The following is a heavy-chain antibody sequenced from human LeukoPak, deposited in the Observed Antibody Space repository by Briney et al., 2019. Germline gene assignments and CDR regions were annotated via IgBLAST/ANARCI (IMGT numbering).Heavy chain of an antibody. CDR3: VVPAAIQRD. J-gene: IGHJ3*01. Sequence: QPGGSLRLSCAASGFTLSSYWMSWVRQAPGKGLEWVANIKQDGSEKYYVDSVKGRFTISRDNDKNSLYLQMNSLRAEDTAVYYCVVPAAIQRDWGQGTMVTVSS. V-gene: IGHV3-7*01. D-gene: IGHD2-2*01. CDR2: IKQDGSEK. CDR1: GFTLSSYW.